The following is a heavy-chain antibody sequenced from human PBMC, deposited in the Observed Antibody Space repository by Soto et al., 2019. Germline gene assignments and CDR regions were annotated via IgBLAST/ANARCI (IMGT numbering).Heavy chain of an antibody. CDR1: GGSIRSGGYY. CDR3: ERDRLMATAGTARHYFGLDV. D-gene: IGHD1-1*01. Sequence: PSETLSLTCTVSGGSIRSGGYYWSWVRQNPRRGLEWIGNIYYSGNTYYNPSLKSRLTISVDTSKNQFSLNLSSVTAADTAVYYCERDRLMATAGTARHYFGLDVWGQGTTVTVSS. CDR2: IYYSGNT. J-gene: IGHJ6*02. V-gene: IGHV4-31*03.